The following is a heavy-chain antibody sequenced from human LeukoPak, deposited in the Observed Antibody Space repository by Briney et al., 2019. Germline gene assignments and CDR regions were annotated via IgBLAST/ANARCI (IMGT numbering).Heavy chain of an antibody. D-gene: IGHD3-3*01. Sequence: GESLQISCKGFGYNFTSYWIGWVRQMPEKGLEWMGIIYPGDSDTRYSPSFQGQVTISADKSINTAYLQWSSLKASDAAIYYCARHGTMSNDFWSRTIPGDYWGQGTLVTVSS. V-gene: IGHV5-51*01. CDR1: GYNFTSYW. CDR2: IYPGDSDT. CDR3: ARHGTMSNDFWSRTIPGDY. J-gene: IGHJ4*02.